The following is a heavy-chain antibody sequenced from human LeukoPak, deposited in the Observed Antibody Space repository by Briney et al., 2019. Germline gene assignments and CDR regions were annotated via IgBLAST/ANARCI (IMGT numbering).Heavy chain of an antibody. J-gene: IGHJ4*02. CDR1: GDTFTTYT. CDR3: ARGGDTAMALLSYFDY. CDR2: ITPIFGTA. V-gene: IGHV1-69*05. D-gene: IGHD5-18*01. Sequence: ASEKSSSTSSGDTFTTYTLSWVRQAPGQGLVSMGGITPIFGTANNAQKFQGRVTITTDESTSTAYMELSSLRSEDTAVYYCARGGDTAMALLSYFDYWGQGTLFTVSS.